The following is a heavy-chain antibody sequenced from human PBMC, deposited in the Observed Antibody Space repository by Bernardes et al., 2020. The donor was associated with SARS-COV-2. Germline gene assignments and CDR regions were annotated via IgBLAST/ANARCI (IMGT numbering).Heavy chain of an antibody. V-gene: IGHV1-69*13. Sequence: VTVSFKTSGGTFSIYAISWVRQAPGQGLEWMGRIIPIFGTANYAQKFQGRVTITADESTSTAYMELSSLRSEDTAVYYCARVRDYYGSGSYMGYYYYYGMDVWGQGTTVTVSS. CDR2: IIPIFGTA. CDR3: ARVRDYYGSGSYMGYYYYYGMDV. D-gene: IGHD3-10*01. CDR1: GGTFSIYA. J-gene: IGHJ6*02.